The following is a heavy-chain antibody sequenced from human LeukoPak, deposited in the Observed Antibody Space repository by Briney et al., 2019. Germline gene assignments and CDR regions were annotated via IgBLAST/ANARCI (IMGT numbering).Heavy chain of an antibody. Sequence: GGSLRLSCAASEFTFSSYSMNWVRQAPGKGLEWVSYITNSGKSKSYADSVKGRFTISRDNTKNSLYLQMNGLRAEDTAVYYCLYPGRGPQPSFDYWGQGTLVTVSS. V-gene: IGHV3-48*01. CDR3: LYPGRGPQPSFDY. CDR1: EFTFSSYS. D-gene: IGHD1-26*01. J-gene: IGHJ4*02. CDR2: ITNSGKSK.